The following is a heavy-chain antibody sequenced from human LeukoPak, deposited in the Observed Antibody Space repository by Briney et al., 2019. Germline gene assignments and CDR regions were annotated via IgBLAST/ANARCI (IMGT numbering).Heavy chain of an antibody. D-gene: IGHD3-9*01. J-gene: IGHJ5*02. CDR1: GYTLTELS. V-gene: IGHV1-24*01. CDR3: ADFDRFTPRKNWFDP. CDR2: FDPEDGET. Sequence: ASVKVSCKVPGYTLTELSMHWVRQAPGKGLEWMGGFDPEDGETIYAQKFQGRVTMTEDTSTDTAYMELSSLRSEDTAVYYCADFDRFTPRKNWFDPWGQGTLVTVSS.